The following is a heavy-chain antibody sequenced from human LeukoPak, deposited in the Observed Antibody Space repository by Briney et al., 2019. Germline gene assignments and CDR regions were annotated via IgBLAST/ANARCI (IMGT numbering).Heavy chain of an antibody. CDR2: IKQDGSDK. CDR3: ARKTVVGSYFDY. CDR1: GFTFSNYW. V-gene: IGHV3-7*03. J-gene: IGHJ4*02. D-gene: IGHD4-23*01. Sequence: PGGSLRLSWAASGFTFSNYWMSWVRQAPGKGLEWVGNIKQDGSDKYYIDSVKGRFTISRDNAKNSLYLQMNSLRAEDTAVYYCARKTVVGSYFDYWGQGTPVTVSS.